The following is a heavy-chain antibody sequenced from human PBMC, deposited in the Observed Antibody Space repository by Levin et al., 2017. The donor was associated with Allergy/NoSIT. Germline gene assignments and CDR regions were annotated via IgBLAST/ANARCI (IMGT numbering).Heavy chain of an antibody. V-gene: IGHV3-7*01. CDR2: IKHDGSEK. J-gene: IGHJ4*02. CDR3: TRGVPYFGSGSHSDY. CDR1: GFTFNNFW. Sequence: QPGGSLRLSCAASGFTFNNFWMIWVRQAPGQGLEWVANIKHDGSEKNYVGSVKGRFTISRDSAENSLFLQMNSLRAEDTGVYYCTRGVPYFGSGSHSDYWGQGTLVSVSS. D-gene: IGHD3-10*01.